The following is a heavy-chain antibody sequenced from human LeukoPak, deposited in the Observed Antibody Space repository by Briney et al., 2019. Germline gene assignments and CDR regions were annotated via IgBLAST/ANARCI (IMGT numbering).Heavy chain of an antibody. J-gene: IGHJ4*02. D-gene: IGHD6-13*01. CDR3: ARLPGIAAADEYYFDY. CDR2: IKQDGSEK. CDR1: GFTVSSNY. V-gene: IGHV3-7*01. Sequence: GGSLRLSCAASGFTVSSNYMSWVRQAPGKGLEWVANIKQDGSEKYYVDSVKGRFTISRDNAKNSLYLQMNSLRAEDTAVYYCARLPGIAAADEYYFDYWGQGTLVTVSS.